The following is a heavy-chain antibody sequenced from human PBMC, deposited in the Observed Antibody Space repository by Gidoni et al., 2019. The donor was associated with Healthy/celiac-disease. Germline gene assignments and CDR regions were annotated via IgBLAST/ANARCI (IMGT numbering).Heavy chain of an antibody. CDR2: ISYDGSNK. D-gene: IGHD4-17*01. V-gene: IGHV3-30*18. Sequence: QVQLVESGGGVVQPGRSRRLSCAASGFTFRSYGMHWVRQAPGKGLEWVAVISYDGSNKYYADSVKGRFTISRDNSKNTLYLQMNSLRAEDTAVYYCAKEAHDYGGNWNWFDPWGQGTLVTVSS. J-gene: IGHJ5*02. CDR3: AKEAHDYGGNWNWFDP. CDR1: GFTFRSYG.